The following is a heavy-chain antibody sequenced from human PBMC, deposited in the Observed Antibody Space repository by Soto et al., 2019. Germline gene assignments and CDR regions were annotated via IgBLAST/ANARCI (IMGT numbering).Heavy chain of an antibody. CDR1: GDTFNSYG. CDR3: AGGLADVHLWDAFDV. V-gene: IGHV1-69*01. D-gene: IGHD6-13*01. J-gene: IGHJ3*01. CDR2: IVPMFGTT. Sequence: QVQLVQSGPELKKPGSSVKVSCKAPGDTFNSYGISWVRQAPGQGLEWMGGIVPMFGTTNLALKFEDRGKITADEVTTTVYMEVRGLTSEGKAVYYCAGGLADVHLWDAFDVWGHGTRVTVSS.